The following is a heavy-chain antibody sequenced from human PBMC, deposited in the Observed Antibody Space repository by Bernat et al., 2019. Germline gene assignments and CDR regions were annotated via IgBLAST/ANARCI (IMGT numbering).Heavy chain of an antibody. Sequence: QVQLVESGGGVVQPGRSLRLSCAASGFTFSSYGMHWVRQAPGKGLEWVAVIWYDGSNKYYADSVKGRFTISRDNSKNTLYLQMNSLRAEDTAVYYCARDDYYDSSGYYYSGAPDYWGQGTLVTVSS. J-gene: IGHJ4*02. D-gene: IGHD3-22*01. CDR2: IWYDGSNK. CDR3: ARDDYYDSSGYYYSGAPDY. CDR1: GFTFSSYG. V-gene: IGHV3-33*01.